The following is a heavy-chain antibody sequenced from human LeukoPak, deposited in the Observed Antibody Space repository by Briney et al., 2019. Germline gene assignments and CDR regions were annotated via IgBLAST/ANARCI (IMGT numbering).Heavy chain of an antibody. J-gene: IGHJ4*02. D-gene: IGHD6-6*01. Sequence: PSPALSLTCAVSGGSISSGGYSWSWIRQPPGKGLEWIGYIYHSGSTYYNPSLKSRVTISVDRSKNQFSLKLSSVTAADTAVYYCSSSSGSFFDYWGQGTLVTVSS. CDR1: GGSISSGGYS. V-gene: IGHV4-30-2*01. CDR2: IYHSGST. CDR3: SSSSGSFFDY.